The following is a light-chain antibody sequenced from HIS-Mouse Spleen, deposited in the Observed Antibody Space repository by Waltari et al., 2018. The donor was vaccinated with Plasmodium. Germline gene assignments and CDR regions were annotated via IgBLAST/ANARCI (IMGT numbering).Light chain of an antibody. Sequence: EIVLTQSPGTLSLSPGERATLSCRASQSVSSGYLAWYQQKPGQAPRLLIYGASSRATGIPDRFSGSGSGTEFTLTISSLQSEDFAVYYCQQYNNWSFTFGPGTKVDIK. J-gene: IGKJ3*01. CDR1: QSVSSGY. CDR2: GAS. CDR3: QQYNNWSFT. V-gene: IGKV3-20*01.